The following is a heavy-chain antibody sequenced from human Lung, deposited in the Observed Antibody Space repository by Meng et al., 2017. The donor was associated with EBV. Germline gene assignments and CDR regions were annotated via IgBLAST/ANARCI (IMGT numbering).Heavy chain of an antibody. J-gene: IGHJ2*01. CDR1: GFTFSTAW. CDR3: TTVDSRSWFRWYFDL. D-gene: IGHD6-13*01. V-gene: IGHV3-15*01. Sequence: EVQLVESGGGFVKPGGSLRLSCAASGFTFSTAWMTWVRQAPGKGLEWVGRIKSKTDGGTTDYAAPVKGRFTISRDDSKNTLFLQMTSLKTEDTAVYYCTTVDSRSWFRWYFDLWGRGTLVTVAS. CDR2: IKSKTDGGTT.